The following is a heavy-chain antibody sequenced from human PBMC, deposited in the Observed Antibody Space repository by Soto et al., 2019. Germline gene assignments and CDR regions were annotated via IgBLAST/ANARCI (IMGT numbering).Heavy chain of an antibody. CDR3: ARENFPGDLDY. Sequence: QVQLQESGPGLVKPSQTLSLTCTVSGGSISSGGYYWSWIRQHPGKGLEWIGYIYYSGNTYYNQSLKSRVTISVDTAKNHFSLKLSSMTAADTAVYYCARENFPGDLDYWGQGTLVTFSS. CDR1: GGSISSGGYY. V-gene: IGHV4-31*03. CDR2: IYYSGNT. J-gene: IGHJ4*02. D-gene: IGHD1-1*01.